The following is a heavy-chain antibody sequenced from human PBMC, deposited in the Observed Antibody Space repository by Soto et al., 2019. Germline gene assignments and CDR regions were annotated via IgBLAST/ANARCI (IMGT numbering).Heavy chain of an antibody. CDR1: GGSISSYY. V-gene: IGHV4-59*01. CDR2: IYYSGST. CDR3: ARDHPAGWFDP. J-gene: IGHJ5*02. Sequence: QVQLQESGPGLVKPSETLSLTCTVSGGSISSYYWSWIRQPPGKGLEWIGYIYYSGSTNYNPSLKSRVTISVDTSKNQFSLKLSSVTAADTAVYYCARDHPAGWFDPWGQGTLVTVSS.